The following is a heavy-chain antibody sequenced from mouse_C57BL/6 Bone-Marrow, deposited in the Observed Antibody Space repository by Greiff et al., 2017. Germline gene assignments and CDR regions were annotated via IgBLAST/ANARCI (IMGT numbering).Heavy chain of an antibody. CDR3: ARGLTSWFDY. D-gene: IGHD1-3*01. CDR1: GFTFSSYA. J-gene: IGHJ2*01. Sequence: EVKLVESGGGLVKPGGSLKLSCAASGFTFSSYAMSWVRQTPEKRLEWVATISGGGSYTYYPDNVKGRFTISRDNAKNTLYLQMSHLKSEDTAMYYCARGLTSWFDYWGQGTTLTVSA. V-gene: IGHV5-4*03. CDR2: ISGGGSYT.